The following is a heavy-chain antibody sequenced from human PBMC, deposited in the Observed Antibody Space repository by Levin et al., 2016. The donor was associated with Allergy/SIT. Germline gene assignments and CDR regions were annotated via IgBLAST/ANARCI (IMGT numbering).Heavy chain of an antibody. J-gene: IGHJ3*02. V-gene: IGHV3-23*01. CDR3: AKTNRMGIVGATFAFDI. D-gene: IGHD1-26*01. CDR1: GFTFSSYA. Sequence: GESLKISCAASGFTFSSYAMSWVRQAPGKGLEWVSAISGSGGSTYYADSVKGRFTISRDNSKNTLYLQMNSLRAEDTAVYYCAKTNRMGIVGATFAFDIWGQGTMVTVSS. CDR2: ISGSGGST.